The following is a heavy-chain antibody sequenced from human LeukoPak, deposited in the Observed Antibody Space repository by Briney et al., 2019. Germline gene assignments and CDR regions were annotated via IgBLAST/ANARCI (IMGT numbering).Heavy chain of an antibody. V-gene: IGHV1-46*01. CDR2: INPSGGST. CDR1: GYTFTSYY. CDR3: ARDKGDGLSLDY. J-gene: IGHJ4*02. Sequence: ASVKVSCKASGYTFTSYYMHWVRQAPGQGLEWMGIINPSGGSTSYAQKFQGRVTMARDMSTSTVYMELSSLRSEDTAVYYCARDKGDGLSLDYWGQGTLVTVSS. D-gene: IGHD5-24*01.